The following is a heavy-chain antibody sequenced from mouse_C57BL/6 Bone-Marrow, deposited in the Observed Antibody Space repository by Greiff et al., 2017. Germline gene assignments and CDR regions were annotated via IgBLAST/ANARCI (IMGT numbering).Heavy chain of an antibody. Sequence: VQLQQSGPGLVKPSQSLSLTCSVTGYSITSGYYWNWIRQFPGNKLEWMGYISYDGSNNYNPSLKNRISITRDTSKNQFFLKLNSVTTEDTATYYCASPYDYDGWYFDVWGTGTTVTVSS. D-gene: IGHD2-4*01. CDR3: ASPYDYDGWYFDV. CDR1: GYSITSGYY. V-gene: IGHV3-6*01. CDR2: ISYDGSN. J-gene: IGHJ1*03.